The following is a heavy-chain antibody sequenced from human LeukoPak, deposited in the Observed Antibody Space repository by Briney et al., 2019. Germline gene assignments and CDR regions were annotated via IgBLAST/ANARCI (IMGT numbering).Heavy chain of an antibody. CDR1: GGSISSYY. Sequence: KPSETLSLTCTVSGGSISSYYWSWIRQPAGKGLEWIGRIYTSGSTNYNPSLKSRVTISVDTSKDQFSLKLSSVTAADTAVYYCARGSLVTYYYDSSGYSDIWGQGTMVTVSS. CDR3: ARGSLVTYYYDSSGYSDI. D-gene: IGHD3-22*01. J-gene: IGHJ3*02. V-gene: IGHV4-4*07. CDR2: IYTSGST.